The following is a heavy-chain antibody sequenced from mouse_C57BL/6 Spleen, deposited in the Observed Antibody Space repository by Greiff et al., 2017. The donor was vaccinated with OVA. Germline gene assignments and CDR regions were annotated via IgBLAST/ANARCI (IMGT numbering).Heavy chain of an antibody. V-gene: IGHV14-4*01. CDR3: TAGAMVTYYFDY. CDR1: GFNIKDDY. D-gene: IGHD2-2*01. Sequence: VQLQQSGAELVRPGASVKLSCTASGFNIKDDYMHWVKQRPEQGLEWIGWIDPENGDTEYASKFQGKATITADTSSNTAYLQLSSLTSEDTAVYYCTAGAMVTYYFDYWGQGTTLTVSS. J-gene: IGHJ2*01. CDR2: IDPENGDT.